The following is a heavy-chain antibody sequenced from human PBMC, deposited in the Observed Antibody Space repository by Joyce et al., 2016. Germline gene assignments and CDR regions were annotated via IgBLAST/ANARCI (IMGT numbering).Heavy chain of an antibody. CDR2: ISSSSRTI. D-gene: IGHD4-17*01. CDR3: VRKDYGDFVFDH. CDR1: GFTFNSHS. J-gene: IGHJ4*02. V-gene: IGHV3-48*01. Sequence: EVALVESGGGLVQPGGSLRLSCEVSGFTFNSHSMNWIRQAPGKGVEWISYISSSSRTIYYADSVKGRFTISRDNARKSLSLQMNSLKTEDTAIYYCVRKDYGDFVFDHWGQGTLVTVSS.